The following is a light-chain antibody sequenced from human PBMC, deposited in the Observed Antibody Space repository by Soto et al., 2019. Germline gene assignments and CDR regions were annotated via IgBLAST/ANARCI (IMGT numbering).Light chain of an antibody. CDR2: GNS. CDR3: QSYDSSVTGYV. Sequence: QSVLTQPPSVSGAPGQRVTISYTGSSSNIGAGYDVNWYQQVPGAAPKLLIYGNSNRPSGVPDRISGSKSGTSASLAITGLRAEDEADYYRQSYDSSVTGYVFGTGTKVTVL. V-gene: IGLV1-40*01. J-gene: IGLJ1*01. CDR1: SSNIGAGYD.